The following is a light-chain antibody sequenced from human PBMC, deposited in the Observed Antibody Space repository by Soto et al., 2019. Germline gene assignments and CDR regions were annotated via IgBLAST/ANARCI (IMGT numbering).Light chain of an antibody. V-gene: IGKV1-27*01. CDR1: QGISNY. Sequence: DIQMTQSPSSLSASVGDRVTITCRASQGISNYLAWYQQKPGTVPKLLISAASTLQTGVPSRFSGGGSGTDFTFTISSLQPEDVATYYCQKYNSAPWTFGQGTKVDIK. CDR2: AAS. J-gene: IGKJ1*01. CDR3: QKYNSAPWT.